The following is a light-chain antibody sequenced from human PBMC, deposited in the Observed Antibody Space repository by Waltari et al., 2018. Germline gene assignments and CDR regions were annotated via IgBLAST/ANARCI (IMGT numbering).Light chain of an antibody. V-gene: IGKV3-15*01. CDR1: QSVSSN. CDR3: QQYNNWPPIT. CDR2: GAS. Sequence: EIVMTPSPATLSVSPGERATPPCRASQSVSSNLAWYQQKPGQAPRLLSYGASTRATGIPARFSGSGSGTEFTLTISSLQSEDFAVYYCQQYNNWPPITFGQGTRLEIK. J-gene: IGKJ5*01.